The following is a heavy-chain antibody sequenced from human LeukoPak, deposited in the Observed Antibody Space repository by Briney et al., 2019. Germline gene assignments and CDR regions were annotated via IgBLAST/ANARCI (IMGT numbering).Heavy chain of an antibody. Sequence: ASVKVSCKASGYTFTSYGISWVRQAPGQGLECMGWISAYNGNTNYAQKLQGRVTMTTDTSTSTAYMELRSLRSDDTAVYYCARAAGRYSSSWWNYYYYMDVWGKGTTVTISS. CDR3: ARAAGRYSSSWWNYYYYMDV. CDR1: GYTFTSYG. D-gene: IGHD6-13*01. V-gene: IGHV1-18*01. J-gene: IGHJ6*03. CDR2: ISAYNGNT.